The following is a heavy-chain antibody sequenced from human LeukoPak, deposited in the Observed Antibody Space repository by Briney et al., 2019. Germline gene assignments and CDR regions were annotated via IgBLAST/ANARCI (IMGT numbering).Heavy chain of an antibody. J-gene: IGHJ5*02. CDR3: ARASYYDFWIGWFDP. Sequence: SVKVSCKASGGTFSSYAISWVRQAPGQGLEWMGGIIPIFGTANYAQKFQGRVTIPADESTSTAYMELSSLRSEDTAVYYCARASYYDFWIGWFDPWGQGTLVTVSS. CDR2: IIPIFGTA. V-gene: IGHV1-69*13. D-gene: IGHD3-3*01. CDR1: GGTFSSYA.